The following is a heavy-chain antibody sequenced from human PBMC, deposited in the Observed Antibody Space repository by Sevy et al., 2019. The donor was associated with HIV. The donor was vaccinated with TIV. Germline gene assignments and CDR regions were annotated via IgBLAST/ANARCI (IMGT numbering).Heavy chain of an antibody. CDR2: ISYDGSNK. CDR3: ARTESSYYDFCCGMDV. CDR1: GFTFSSYA. J-gene: IGHJ6*02. D-gene: IGHD3-3*01. V-gene: IGHV3-30*04. Sequence: GGSLRLSCAASGFTFSSYAMHWVRQAPGKGLEGVAVISYDGSNKYYADSVKGRFTISRDNSKNTLYLQMNSLRAEDTAVYYCARTESSYYDFCCGMDVWGQGTTVTVSS.